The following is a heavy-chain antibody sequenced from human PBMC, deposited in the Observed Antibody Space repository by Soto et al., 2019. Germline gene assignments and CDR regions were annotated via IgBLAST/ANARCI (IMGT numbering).Heavy chain of an antibody. CDR2: INHLGSI. V-gene: IGHV4-34*01. CDR3: ARGGISHSARLYHMAD. CDR1: GGSLSDYF. Sequence: SETLSLTCVVSGGSLSDYFWSWIRQPPGMALEWIGEINHLGSINYNPSLKSRVTMSVDTSKNQFSLTLNSVTAADTATYYCARGGISHSARLYHMADWDRGTTVTVYS. D-gene: IGHD2-21*01. J-gene: IGHJ6*03.